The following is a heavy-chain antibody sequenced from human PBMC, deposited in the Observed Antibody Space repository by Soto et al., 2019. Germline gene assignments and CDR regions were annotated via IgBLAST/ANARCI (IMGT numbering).Heavy chain of an antibody. Sequence: RRLSCAASGFTFSSYAMSWVRLAPGKGLEWVSTINNSGGLTFYADSVKGRFTISRDNYKNTLYLQVSSLRPEDTAVYYCAKSLGGSYDYWGLGTLVTVSS. CDR1: GFTFSSYA. J-gene: IGHJ4*02. CDR3: AKSLGGSYDY. V-gene: IGHV3-23*01. CDR2: INNSGGLT. D-gene: IGHD1-26*01.